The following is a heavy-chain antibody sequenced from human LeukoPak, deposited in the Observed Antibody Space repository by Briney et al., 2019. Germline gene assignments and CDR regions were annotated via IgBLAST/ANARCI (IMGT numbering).Heavy chain of an antibody. V-gene: IGHV4-59*08. CDR3: AGLYCSGGSCYFDY. Sequence: SETLSLTCTVSGGSISSYYWSWIRQPPGKGLEWIGYIYYSGSTNYNPSLKSRVTISVDTSKNQFSLKLSSVTAADTAVYCCAGLYCSGGSCYFDYWGQGTLVTVSS. CDR2: IYYSGST. J-gene: IGHJ4*02. D-gene: IGHD2-15*01. CDR1: GGSISSYY.